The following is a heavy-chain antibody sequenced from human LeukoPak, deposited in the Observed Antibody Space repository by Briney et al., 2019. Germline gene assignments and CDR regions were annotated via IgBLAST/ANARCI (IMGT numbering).Heavy chain of an antibody. CDR1: GFTFSDYY. V-gene: IGHV3-11*04. CDR3: ARDAPTAQATPDAFDI. J-gene: IGHJ3*02. CDR2: ISSSGSTI. Sequence: GGSLRLSCAASGFTFSDYYMSWIRQAPGKGLEWVSYISSSGSTIYYADSVKGRFTISRDNAKNSLYLQMNSLRAEDKPVYYCARDAPTAQATPDAFDIWGQGTMVTVSS. D-gene: IGHD1-26*01.